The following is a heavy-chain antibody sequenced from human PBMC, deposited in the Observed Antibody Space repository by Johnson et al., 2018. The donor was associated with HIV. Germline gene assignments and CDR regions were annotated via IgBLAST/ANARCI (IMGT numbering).Heavy chain of an antibody. CDR3: ARGDSGDYAGAFDV. D-gene: IGHD4-17*01. J-gene: IGHJ3*01. CDR2: FATGGGP. V-gene: IGHV3-66*01. CDR1: EFDVINHY. Sequence: VQLVESGGGLVQPGGSLRLSCGASEFDVINHYMNWVRQVPGKGLAWISLFATGGGPDYADSVQGGFTVSRDISNNTIFLHMNRLRADDTAVYYCARGDSGDYAGAFDVWGQGTMVTVSS.